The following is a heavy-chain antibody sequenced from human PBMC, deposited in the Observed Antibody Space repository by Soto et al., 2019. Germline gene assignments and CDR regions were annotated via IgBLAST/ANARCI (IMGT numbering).Heavy chain of an antibody. CDR3: ARWSYLDY. CDR1: WFSFGNFA. Sequence: GSPGLPRAGSWFSFGNFALHWVRQAPGNGLEWVSTISGSDGKTFYADSVKGRFSISRDTSQNTLYLQMNSLRADDTAIYYCARWSYLDYWGQGTRVTVSS. CDR2: ISGSDGKT. D-gene: IGHD3-3*01. V-gene: IGHV3-23*01. J-gene: IGHJ4*02.